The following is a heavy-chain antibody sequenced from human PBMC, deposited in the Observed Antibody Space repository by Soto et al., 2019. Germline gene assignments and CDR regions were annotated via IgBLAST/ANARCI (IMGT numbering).Heavy chain of an antibody. J-gene: IGHJ3*02. CDR2: IIPILGIA. CDR3: ARVIELGMAFDI. Sequence: QVQLVQSGAEVKKPGSSVKVSCKASGGTFSSYTISWVRQAPGQGLEWMGRIIPILGIANYAQKFQGRVTITAAKSTSTAYMELRSLRSEDTAVYYCARVIELGMAFDIWGQGTMVTVSS. D-gene: IGHD7-27*01. V-gene: IGHV1-69*02. CDR1: GGTFSSYT.